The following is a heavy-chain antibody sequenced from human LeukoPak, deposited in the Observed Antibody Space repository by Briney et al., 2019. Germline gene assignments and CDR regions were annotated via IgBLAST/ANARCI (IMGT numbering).Heavy chain of an antibody. V-gene: IGHV3-9*01. J-gene: IGHJ6*03. CDR3: AKGPYLDV. Sequence: GGSLRLSCAASGFAFDDYAMHWVRQAPGKGLEWVSGISWNSGSIGYADSVKGRFTISRDNAKNSLYLQMNSLRAEDTALYYCAKGPYLDVWGKGTTVTVSS. CDR2: ISWNSGSI. CDR1: GFAFDDYA.